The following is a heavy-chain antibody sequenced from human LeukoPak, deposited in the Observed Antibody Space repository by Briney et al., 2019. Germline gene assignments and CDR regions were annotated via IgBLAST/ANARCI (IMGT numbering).Heavy chain of an antibody. V-gene: IGHV4-59*01. CDR1: GGSISSYY. CDR3: ARDSTGDDAFDI. D-gene: IGHD7-27*01. J-gene: IGHJ3*02. Sequence: SETLSLTCTVSGGSISSYYWSWIRQPPGKGLEWIGYIYYSGSTNYNPSPKSRVTISVDTSKNQFSLKLSSVTAADTAVYYCARDSTGDDAFDIWGQGTMVTVSS. CDR2: IYYSGST.